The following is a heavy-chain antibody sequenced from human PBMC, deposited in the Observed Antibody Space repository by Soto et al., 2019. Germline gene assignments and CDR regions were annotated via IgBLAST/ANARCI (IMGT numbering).Heavy chain of an antibody. CDR3: AREGGSRSYYTYYYMDV. J-gene: IGHJ6*03. CDR1: GFTFSSYW. CDR2: IKQDGSEK. V-gene: IGHV3-7*01. D-gene: IGHD3-10*01. Sequence: GGSLRLSCAASGFTFSSYWMSWVRQAPGKGLEWVANIKQDGSEKYYVDSVKGRFTISRDNAKNSLYLQMNSLRAEDTAVYYCAREGGSRSYYTYYYMDVWGKGTTVTVSS.